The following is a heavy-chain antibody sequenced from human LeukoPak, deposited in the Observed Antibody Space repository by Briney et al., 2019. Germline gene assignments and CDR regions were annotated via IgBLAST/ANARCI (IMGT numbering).Heavy chain of an antibody. D-gene: IGHD1-26*01. V-gene: IGHV1-2*02. J-gene: IGHJ6*03. CDR3: ARELVGGSYYYYYYMDV. CDR2: INPNSGGT. CDR1: GYTFTGYY. Sequence: ASVKVSCKASGYTFTGYYMHWVRQAPGQGLEWMGWINPNSGGTNYAQKFQGRVTMTRDTSISTAYMELSRLRSDDTAVYYCARELVGGSYYYYYYMDVWGKGTTVTVSS.